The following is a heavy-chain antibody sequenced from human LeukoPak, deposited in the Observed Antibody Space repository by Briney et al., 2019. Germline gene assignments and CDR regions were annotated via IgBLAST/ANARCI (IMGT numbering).Heavy chain of an antibody. CDR1: GYSFTSYW. V-gene: IGHV5-51*01. Sequence: GESLKISCKGSGYSFTSYWIGWVRQLPGKGLEWMGIIYPGDSDTRYSPSFQGQVTISADKSISTASLQWSSLKASDTAMYYCARGLGYCSGGSCYLRFDPGGQGTLVTVSS. CDR3: ARGLGYCSGGSCYLRFDP. D-gene: IGHD2-15*01. CDR2: IYPGDSDT. J-gene: IGHJ5*02.